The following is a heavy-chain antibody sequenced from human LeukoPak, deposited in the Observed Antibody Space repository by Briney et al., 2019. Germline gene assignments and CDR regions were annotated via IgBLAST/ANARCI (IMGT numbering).Heavy chain of an antibody. CDR3: ARVAAEAGGF. V-gene: IGHV3-48*03. Sequence: GGSLRLSCAASGFTFSSYEMNWVRQAPGKGLEWVSYISGSGRTIYDADSVKGRFTISRDNAKKSLYLEMNSLRPEDTAVYYCARVAAEAGGFWGQGTLVTVSS. CDR2: ISGSGRTI. CDR1: GFTFSSYE. J-gene: IGHJ4*02. D-gene: IGHD6-13*01.